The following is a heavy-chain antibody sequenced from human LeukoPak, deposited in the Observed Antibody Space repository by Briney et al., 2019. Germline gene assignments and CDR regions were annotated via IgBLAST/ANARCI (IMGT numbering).Heavy chain of an antibody. CDR1: GGSFSGYY. CDR3: ARSLLWFGRPHDY. J-gene: IGHJ4*01. CDR2: INHSGST. Sequence: SETLSLTCAVYGGSFSGYYWSWIRQPPGKGLEWIGEINHSGSTNYNPSLKSRVTISVDTSKNQFSLKLSSVTAADTAVYYCARSLLWFGRPHDYWGHGTLVTVSS. D-gene: IGHD3-10*01. V-gene: IGHV4-34*01.